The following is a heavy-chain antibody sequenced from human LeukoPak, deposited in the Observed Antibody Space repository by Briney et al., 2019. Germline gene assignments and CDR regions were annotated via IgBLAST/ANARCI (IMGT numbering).Heavy chain of an antibody. Sequence: SQTLSLTCTVSGGSISSGSYYWSWIRQPAGKGLEWIGRIYTSGSTNYNPSLKSRVTISVDTSKNQFSLKLSSVTAADTAVYYCARAPLCRELLRLDAFDIWGQGTMVTVSS. CDR3: ARAPLCRELLRLDAFDI. J-gene: IGHJ3*02. D-gene: IGHD1-26*01. V-gene: IGHV4-61*02. CDR1: GGSISSGSYY. CDR2: IYTSGST.